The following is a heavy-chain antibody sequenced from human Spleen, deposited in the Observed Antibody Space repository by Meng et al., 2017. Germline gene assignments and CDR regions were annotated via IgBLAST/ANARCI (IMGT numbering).Heavy chain of an antibody. CDR2: ISGYNGKT. CDR1: GYTFTSYG. Sequence: QVQLVQSGAEVKKPGASVKVSCRASGYTFTSYGITWVRQAPGQGLEWMGWISGYNGKTNYAQRFQGRVTMTTDTSTSTAYMELRSLRSDDTAVYYCARGITVVRGTINNWFDPWGQGTLVTVSS. J-gene: IGHJ5*02. D-gene: IGHD3-10*01. CDR3: ARGITVVRGTINNWFDP. V-gene: IGHV1-18*01.